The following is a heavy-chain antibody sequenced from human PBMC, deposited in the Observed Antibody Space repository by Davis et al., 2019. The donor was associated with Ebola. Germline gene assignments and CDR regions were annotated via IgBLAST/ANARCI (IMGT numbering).Heavy chain of an antibody. CDR1: GGSFSGYY. V-gene: IGHV4-34*01. CDR2: INHSGST. CDR3: ARGYSYGVKMGDTTEGGGNFDY. D-gene: IGHD5-18*01. Sequence: PSETLSLTCAVYGGSFSGYYWSWIRQPPGKGLEWIGEINHSGSTNYNPSLKSRVTISVDTSKNQFSLKLSSVTAADTAVYYCARGYSYGVKMGDTTEGGGNFDYWGQGTLVTVSS. J-gene: IGHJ4*02.